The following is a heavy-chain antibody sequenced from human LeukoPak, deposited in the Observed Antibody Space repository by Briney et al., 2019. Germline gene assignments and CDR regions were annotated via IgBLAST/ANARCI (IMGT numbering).Heavy chain of an antibody. CDR3: AKDSLDIVVVPAAIGEGFDY. D-gene: IGHD2-2*02. CDR2: IRYEGITK. CDR1: GFTFSSYG. Sequence: PGGSXRLSCAASGFTFSSYGMHWVRQAPGKGGEWVAFIRYEGITKYYPHPVKCRFTISRDNSHNTLYLQINSLRAEDTAVYYCAKDSLDIVVVPAAIGEGFDYWGQGTLVTVSS. V-gene: IGHV3-30*02. J-gene: IGHJ4*02.